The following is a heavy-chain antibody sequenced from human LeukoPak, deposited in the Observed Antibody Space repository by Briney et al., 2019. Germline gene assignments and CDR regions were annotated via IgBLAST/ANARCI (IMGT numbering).Heavy chain of an antibody. CDR2: ISGSGDST. CDR3: AKDFRTYYYDSSGFTNFDY. J-gene: IGHJ4*02. D-gene: IGHD3-22*01. Sequence: GGSLRLSCAASGFTFSSYGMSWVRQAPGKGLEWVSAISGSGDSTYYADSVKGRFTISRDNSKNTLYLQMNSLRAEDTAVYYCAKDFRTYYYDSSGFTNFDYWGQGTLVTVSS. V-gene: IGHV3-23*01. CDR1: GFTFSSYG.